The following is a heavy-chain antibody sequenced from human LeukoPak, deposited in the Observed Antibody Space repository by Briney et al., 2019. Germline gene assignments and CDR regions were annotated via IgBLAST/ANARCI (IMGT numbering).Heavy chain of an antibody. D-gene: IGHD6-13*01. V-gene: IGHV1-2*02. CDR3: ARASYSIPLDY. Sequence: ASVKVSCKASGYTFTGYYIHWVRQAPGQGLEWMGWIIPNSGATNYLRKFQGRVTMTRDTSISTAYMELSSLRSDDSAFYYCARASYSIPLDYWGQGTLVTVYS. CDR2: IIPNSGAT. CDR1: GYTFTGYY. J-gene: IGHJ4*02.